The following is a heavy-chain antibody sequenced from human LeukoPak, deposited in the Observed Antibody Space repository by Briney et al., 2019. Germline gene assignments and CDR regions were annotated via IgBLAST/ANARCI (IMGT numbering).Heavy chain of an antibody. CDR1: GYRFKNYW. V-gene: IGHV5-51*01. CDR2: IYPGDSNT. CDR3: ARQGFVASYGVDV. Sequence: GASLKISFQGSGYRFKNYWIAWVRPMPGKGLEWMGIIYPGDSNTRYNPSFQGQVTISADKSNSTAYLQWSSLKASDTAEYYCARQGFVASYGVDVWGQGTTVTVSS. J-gene: IGHJ6*02.